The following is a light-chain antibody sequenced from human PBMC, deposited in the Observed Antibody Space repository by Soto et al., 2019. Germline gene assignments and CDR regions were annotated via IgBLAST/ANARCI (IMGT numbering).Light chain of an antibody. CDR1: QSVSSNY. CDR2: SAS. V-gene: IGKV3-20*01. CDR3: QQYGSSPT. J-gene: IGKJ1*01. Sequence: EIVLTQSPGTLSLSPGERATLSCRASQSVSSNYLAWYQQKPGQAPRVLIYSASSRATGIPDRFSGSGSGTDFTLTISRLEPEDLAVYYCQQYGSSPTFGQGTKV.